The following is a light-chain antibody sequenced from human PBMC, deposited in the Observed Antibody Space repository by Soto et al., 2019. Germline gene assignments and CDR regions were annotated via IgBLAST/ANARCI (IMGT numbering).Light chain of an antibody. CDR2: AAS. J-gene: IGKJ4*01. Sequence: DIPMTQSPSSLSASVGDRVTITCRASQSISSYLNWYQQKPGKAPKLLIYAASSLQSGVPSRFSGSGSGTDFTLTISSLQPEDFATYYCQQSYSTPAFGGGTKVEI. V-gene: IGKV1-39*01. CDR1: QSISSY. CDR3: QQSYSTPA.